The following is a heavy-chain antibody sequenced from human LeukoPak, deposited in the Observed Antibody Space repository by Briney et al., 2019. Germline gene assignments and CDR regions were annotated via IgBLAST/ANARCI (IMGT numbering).Heavy chain of an antibody. CDR2: VYYSGST. V-gene: IGHV4-61*01. Sequence: KPSETLSLTCTVSGGSVSSATYYWSWIRQPPGKGLEWIGYVYYSGSTNYNPSLKSRVTISVDTSKNQFSLKLSSVTAADTAVYYCARQGETTVVTTRFVYWGQGTLVTVSS. D-gene: IGHD4-23*01. J-gene: IGHJ4*02. CDR1: GGSVSSATYY. CDR3: ARQGETTVVTTRFVY.